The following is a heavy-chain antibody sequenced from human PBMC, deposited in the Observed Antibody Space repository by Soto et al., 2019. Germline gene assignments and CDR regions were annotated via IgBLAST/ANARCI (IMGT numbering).Heavy chain of an antibody. J-gene: IGHJ4*02. CDR3: AITPLLLWFGELS. Sequence: AGGSLRLSCAASGFTFSSYAMSWVRRAPGKGLEWVSAISGSGGSTYYADSVKGRFTISRDNSKNTLYLQMNSLRAEDTAVYYCAITPLLLWFGELSWGQGTLVTVSS. CDR1: GFTFSSYA. CDR2: ISGSGGST. V-gene: IGHV3-23*01. D-gene: IGHD3-10*01.